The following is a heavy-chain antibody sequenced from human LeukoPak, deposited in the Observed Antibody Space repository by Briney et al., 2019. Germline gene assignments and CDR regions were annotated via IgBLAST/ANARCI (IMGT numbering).Heavy chain of an antibody. Sequence: GGSLRLSCAASGFTFSDYAMSWVRQAPGKGLEWVSGVSGSGSSSYYVDSVKGRFTISRDNSKNTLYLQMNSLRAEDTAVYYCAGRGTYCSSTSCPSIDYWGQGTWSPSPQ. J-gene: IGHJ4*02. CDR2: VSGSGSSS. CDR3: AGRGTYCSSTSCPSIDY. V-gene: IGHV3-23*01. D-gene: IGHD2-2*01. CDR1: GFTFSDYA.